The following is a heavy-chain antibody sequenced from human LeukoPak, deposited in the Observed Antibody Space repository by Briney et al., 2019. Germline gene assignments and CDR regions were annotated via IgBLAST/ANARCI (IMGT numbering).Heavy chain of an antibody. CDR2: ISASGHYI. Sequence: PGGSLRLSCEASGFTFGSFAMSWVRQAPGKGLEWLSGISASGHYIYYADSVKGRFTISRDNPKNTLYIEMNSLRAEDTAVYYCVRDGSWGDYQFYFYMDVWGKGTTVTVSS. J-gene: IGHJ6*03. D-gene: IGHD2-2*01. V-gene: IGHV3-23*01. CDR3: VRDGSWGDYQFYFYMDV. CDR1: GFTFGSFA.